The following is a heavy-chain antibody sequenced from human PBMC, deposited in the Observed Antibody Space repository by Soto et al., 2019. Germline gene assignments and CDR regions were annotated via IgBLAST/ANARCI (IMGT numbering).Heavy chain of an antibody. Sequence: PGGSLRLSCAASGFPFSNAWMNWVRQAPGKGLEWVGRIKSKTDGGTTDYAAPVKGRFTISRDDSKNTLYLQMNSLKTEDTAVYYCTTDLCRDSSGCPRSIWPDAFDIWGQGTMVTVSS. V-gene: IGHV3-15*07. J-gene: IGHJ3*02. D-gene: IGHD6-19*01. CDR1: GFPFSNAW. CDR3: TTDLCRDSSGCPRSIWPDAFDI. CDR2: IKSKTDGGTT.